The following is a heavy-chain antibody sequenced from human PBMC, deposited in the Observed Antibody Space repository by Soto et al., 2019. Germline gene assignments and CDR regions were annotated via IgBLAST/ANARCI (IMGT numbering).Heavy chain of an antibody. CDR1: GFTFGSYW. CDR2: INSDGSST. D-gene: IGHD2-15*01. CDR3: VRTSLVVAAATREDY. J-gene: IGHJ4*02. Sequence: EGQLVESGGGLVQPGGSLRLSFAASGFTFGSYWMHWVRQAPGKGLVWVSRINSDGSSTSYADSVKGRFTISRDNAKNTLYLQMNSLRAEDTAVYYCVRTSLVVAAATREDYWGQGTLVTVSS. V-gene: IGHV3-74*01.